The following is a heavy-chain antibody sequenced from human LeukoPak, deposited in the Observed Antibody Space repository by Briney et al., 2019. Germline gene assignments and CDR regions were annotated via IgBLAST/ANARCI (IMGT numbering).Heavy chain of an antibody. CDR3: ASTWDIRYYFDY. D-gene: IGHD5-12*01. V-gene: IGHV3-23*01. CDR2: ISGSGGST. J-gene: IGHJ4*02. CDR1: GFTFSSYA. Sequence: PGGSLRLSCAASGFTFSSYAMSWVCQAPGKGLEWVSAISGSGGSTYYADSVKGRFTISRDNSKNTLYLQMNSLRAEDTAVYYCASTWDIRYYFDYWGQGTLVTVSS.